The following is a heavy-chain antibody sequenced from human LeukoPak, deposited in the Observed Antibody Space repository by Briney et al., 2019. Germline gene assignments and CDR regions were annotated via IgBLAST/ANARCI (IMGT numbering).Heavy chain of an antibody. J-gene: IGHJ4*02. Sequence: GGSLRLSCAASGFTFSSYAMSWVRQAPGKGLEWVSAISGSGGSTYYADSVKGRFTISRDNSKNTLYLQMNSLRAEDTAVYYCAKDQFDYDSSADYGDYWGQGTLVTVSS. CDR2: ISGSGGST. CDR1: GFTFSSYA. D-gene: IGHD3-22*01. CDR3: AKDQFDYDSSADYGDY. V-gene: IGHV3-23*01.